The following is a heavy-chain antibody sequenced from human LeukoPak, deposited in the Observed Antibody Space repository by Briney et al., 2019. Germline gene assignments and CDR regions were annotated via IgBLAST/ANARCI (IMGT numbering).Heavy chain of an antibody. CDR2: INAGNGNT. CDR3: ARDTPRRSRQQLLYGMDV. Sequence: RASVKVSCKASGYTFTGFYIHWVRQAPGQGLEWMGWINAGNGNTKYSQKFQGRVTITRDTSASTAYMELSSLRSEDTAVYYCARDTPRRSRQQLLYGMDVWGQGTTVTVSS. V-gene: IGHV1-3*01. J-gene: IGHJ6*02. D-gene: IGHD6-13*01. CDR1: GYTFTGFY.